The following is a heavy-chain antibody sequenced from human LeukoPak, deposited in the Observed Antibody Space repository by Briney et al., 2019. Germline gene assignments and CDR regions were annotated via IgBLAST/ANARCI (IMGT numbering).Heavy chain of an antibody. J-gene: IGHJ4*02. CDR1: GGSVTSTNYY. CDR2: VSYTGIP. Sequence: SETLSLTCTVSGGSVTSTNYYWSWIRQPPGKGLQWIGYVSYTGIPTYNPSLKSRVTISLDTSKSQFSLQLSSVTAADTAIYYCATQQWIGTFHYWGQGALVTVSS. V-gene: IGHV4-61*01. CDR3: ATQQWIGTFHY. D-gene: IGHD3-10*01.